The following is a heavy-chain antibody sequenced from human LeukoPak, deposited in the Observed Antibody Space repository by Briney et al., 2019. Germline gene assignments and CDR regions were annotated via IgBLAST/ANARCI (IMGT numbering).Heavy chain of an antibody. Sequence: PSETLSLTCTVSGGSISSYYWSWIRQPPGKGLEWIGYIYYSGSTNYNPSLKSRGTISVDTSKNHFSLKLSSVTAADTAVYYCARERVNSSSWRHYYYYYMDVWGKGTTVTVSS. CDR3: ARERVNSSSWRHYYYYYMDV. D-gene: IGHD6-13*01. CDR2: IYYSGST. CDR1: GGSISSYY. J-gene: IGHJ6*03. V-gene: IGHV4-59*01.